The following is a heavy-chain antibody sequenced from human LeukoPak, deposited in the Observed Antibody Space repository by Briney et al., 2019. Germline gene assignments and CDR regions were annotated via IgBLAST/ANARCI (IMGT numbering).Heavy chain of an antibody. CDR2: IYHSGSA. CDR3: ARVDPPRRLDY. Sequence: GSLRLSCAASGFTVSTNYALSWVRQAPGKGLEWIGEIYHSGSANYNPSLRSRVTMSLDKSKNQFSLKLSSVTAADTAVYYCARVDPPRRLDYWGQGTLVTVSS. J-gene: IGHJ4*02. CDR1: GFTVSTNYA. V-gene: IGHV4-4*02. D-gene: IGHD2-21*02.